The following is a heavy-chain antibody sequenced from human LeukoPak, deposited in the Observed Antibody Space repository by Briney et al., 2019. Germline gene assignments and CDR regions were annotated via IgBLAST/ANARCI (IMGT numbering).Heavy chain of an antibody. D-gene: IGHD3-9*01. Sequence: SETLSLTCTVSGGSISSYYWSWIRQPPGKGLEWIGEINHSGSTNYNPSLKSRVTISVDTSKNQFSLKLSSVTAADTAVYYCARGGYYDILTGYYARWGQGTLVTVSS. CDR1: GGSISSYY. J-gene: IGHJ4*02. CDR3: ARGGYYDILTGYYAR. CDR2: INHSGST. V-gene: IGHV4-34*01.